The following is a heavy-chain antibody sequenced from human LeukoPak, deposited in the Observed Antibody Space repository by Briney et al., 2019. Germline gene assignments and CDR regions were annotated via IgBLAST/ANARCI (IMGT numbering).Heavy chain of an antibody. V-gene: IGHV4-59*01. CDR2: IYYSGST. CDR3: ARSVVADAFDI. J-gene: IGHJ3*02. CDR1: GGSISSYY. Sequence: SETLSLTCTVSGGSISSYYWSWIRQPPGKGLEWIGYIYYSGSTNYNPSLKSRVTISVDTSKNQFSLKLSSVTAADTAVYYCARSVVADAFDIWGQGTMVTVSS. D-gene: IGHD2-15*01.